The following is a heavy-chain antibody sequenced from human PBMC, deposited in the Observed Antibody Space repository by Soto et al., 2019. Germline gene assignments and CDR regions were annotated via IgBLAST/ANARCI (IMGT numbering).Heavy chain of an antibody. V-gene: IGHV3-49*03. J-gene: IGHJ4*02. CDR3: TRAYYDILTGYQTLDY. CDR2: IRSKAYGGTT. Sequence: GVLRLSCTASGFTFGDYAMSWFRQAPGKGLEWVGFIRSKAYGGTTEYAASVKGRFTISRDDSKSIAYLQMNSLKTEDTAVYYCTRAYYDILTGYQTLDYWGQGTLVTVSS. D-gene: IGHD3-9*01. CDR1: GFTFGDYA.